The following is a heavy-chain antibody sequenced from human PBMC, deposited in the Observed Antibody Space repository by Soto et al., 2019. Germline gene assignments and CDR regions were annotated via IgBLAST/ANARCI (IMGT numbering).Heavy chain of an antibody. D-gene: IGHD2-15*01. Sequence: GGSLRLSCAASGFNVNSIYMSWVRQAPGKGLEWLSVIFVSYDPYYADSVKGRFTISRDNSKNTLYLQMNSLRSDDTAVYYCARDQCFGGGRSCYYFDFWGQGTLVTVSS. CDR1: GFNVNSIY. J-gene: IGHJ4*02. V-gene: IGHV3-66*03. CDR3: ARDQCFGGGRSCYYFDF. CDR2: IFVSYDP.